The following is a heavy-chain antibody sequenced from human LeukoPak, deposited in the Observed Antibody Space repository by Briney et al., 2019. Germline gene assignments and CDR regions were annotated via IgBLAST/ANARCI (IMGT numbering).Heavy chain of an antibody. Sequence: SETLSLTCAVYGGSFSGYYWSWIRQPPGKGLEWIGSIYYSGSTYYNPSLKSRVSISVDTSKNQFSLKLSSVTAADTAVYYCARHYNYDSSLGRWFDPWGQGTLVTVSS. CDR2: IYYSGST. J-gene: IGHJ5*02. D-gene: IGHD3-22*01. CDR1: GGSFSGYY. V-gene: IGHV4-34*01. CDR3: ARHYNYDSSLGRWFDP.